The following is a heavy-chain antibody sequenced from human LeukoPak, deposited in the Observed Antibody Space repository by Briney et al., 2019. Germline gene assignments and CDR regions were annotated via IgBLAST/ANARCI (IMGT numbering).Heavy chain of an antibody. J-gene: IGHJ3*02. CDR1: GGSISSYY. V-gene: IGHV4-4*07. Sequence: PSETLSLTCTVSGGSISSYYWSWIRQPAGKGLEWIGRIYTSGSTNYNPSLKSRVTMSVDTSKNQFSLKLSSVTAADTAVYYCARDRQQWLHSGGAFDIWGQGTMVTVSS. CDR2: IYTSGST. CDR3: ARDRQQWLHSGGAFDI. D-gene: IGHD6-19*01.